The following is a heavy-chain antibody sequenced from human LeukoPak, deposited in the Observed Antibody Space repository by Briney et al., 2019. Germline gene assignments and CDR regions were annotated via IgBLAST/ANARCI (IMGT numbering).Heavy chain of an antibody. V-gene: IGHV3-74*01. D-gene: IGHD3-3*01. CDR2: INSDRSST. Sequence: PGGSLRLSCAASGFTFSTYWMHWVRQAPGKGLVWVSRINSDRSSTSYADSVKGRFTISRDNAKNSLYLQMNSLRAEDTAVYYCARDPYDFRSGYSSDAFDIWGQGTMVTVSS. CDR1: GFTFSTYW. CDR3: ARDPYDFRSGYSSDAFDI. J-gene: IGHJ3*02.